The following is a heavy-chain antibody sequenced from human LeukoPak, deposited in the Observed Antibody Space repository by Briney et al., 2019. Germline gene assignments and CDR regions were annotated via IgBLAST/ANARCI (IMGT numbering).Heavy chain of an antibody. CDR1: GYTFSTYG. Sequence: ASVKVSCKASGYTFSTYGINWVRQAPGQGLEWMGWINPNSGGTNYAQKFQGRVTMTRDTSISTAYMELSRLRSDDTAVYYCARVDSSGYFDYWGQGTLVTVSS. J-gene: IGHJ4*02. CDR3: ARVDSSGYFDY. V-gene: IGHV1-2*02. CDR2: INPNSGGT. D-gene: IGHD3-22*01.